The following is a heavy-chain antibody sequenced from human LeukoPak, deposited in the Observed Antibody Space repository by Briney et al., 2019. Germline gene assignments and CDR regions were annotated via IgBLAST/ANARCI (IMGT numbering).Heavy chain of an antibody. CDR3: AREFGLITSH. J-gene: IGHJ1*01. Sequence: GGSLRLSCAASGFTFSSYAMSWVRQAPGKGLEWVSSISDNGGSTYSADSVKGRFTISRDSSKNTPYLQMNSLRAEDTAVYYCAREFGLITSHWGQGTLVTVSS. CDR1: GFTFSSYA. CDR2: ISDNGGST. D-gene: IGHD3/OR15-3a*01. V-gene: IGHV3-23*01.